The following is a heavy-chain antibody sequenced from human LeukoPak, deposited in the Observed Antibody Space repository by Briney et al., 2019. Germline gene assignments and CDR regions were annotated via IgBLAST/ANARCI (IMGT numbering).Heavy chain of an antibody. CDR1: GFTFSSYS. V-gene: IGHV3-21*01. CDR2: ISSSSSYI. CDR3: ARDLGYYYDSSVNWFDP. J-gene: IGHJ5*02. D-gene: IGHD3-22*01. Sequence: GGSLRLFCAASGFTFSSYSMNWVRQAPGKGLEWVSSISSSSSYIYYADSVKGRFTISRDNAKNSLYLQMNSLRAEDTAVYYCARDLGYYYDSSVNWFDPWGQGTLVIVSS.